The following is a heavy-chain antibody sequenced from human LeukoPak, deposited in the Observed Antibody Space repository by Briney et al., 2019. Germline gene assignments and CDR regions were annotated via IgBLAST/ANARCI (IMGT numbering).Heavy chain of an antibody. J-gene: IGHJ3*02. CDR1: GGTFSSYA. V-gene: IGHV1-69*05. CDR2: IIPIFGTA. Sequence: SVKVSCKASGGTFSSYAISWVRQAPGQGLEWMGGIIPIFGTANYAQKFQGRVTITTDESTSTAYMELSSLRSEDTAVYYCARVFHEPRAFDIWGQGTMVTVSS. CDR3: ARVFHEPRAFDI. D-gene: IGHD1-14*01.